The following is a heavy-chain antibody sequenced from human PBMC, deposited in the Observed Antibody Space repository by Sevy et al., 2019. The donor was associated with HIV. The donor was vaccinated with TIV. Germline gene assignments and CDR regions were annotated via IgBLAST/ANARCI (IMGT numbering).Heavy chain of an antibody. CDR3: ARDHEFYDYGDYGPTFFPDY. CDR1: GFSFSSYG. CDR2: IWFDGSNS. Sequence: EGSLRLSCAASGFSFSSYGMHWVRQAPGKGLEWVALIWFDGSNSYYADSVKGRFTISRDTSKNTVYLQMNSLRAEDTAVYYCARDHEFYDYGDYGPTFFPDYWGQGNLVTVSS. V-gene: IGHV3-33*01. D-gene: IGHD4-17*01. J-gene: IGHJ4*02.